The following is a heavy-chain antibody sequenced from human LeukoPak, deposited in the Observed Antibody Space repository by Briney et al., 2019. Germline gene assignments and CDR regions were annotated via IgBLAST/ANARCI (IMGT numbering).Heavy chain of an antibody. V-gene: IGHV4-31*03. Sequence: SETLSLTCTVSGGSISSGGYYWSWIRQHPGKGLEWIGYIYYSGSTHYNPSLKSRVTISVDTSKNQFSLKLSSVTAADTAVYYCARVTYCGGDCYSGLPDEYFDYWGQGTLVTVSS. CDR2: IYYSGST. CDR1: GGSISSGGYY. CDR3: ARVTYCGGDCYSGLPDEYFDY. D-gene: IGHD2-21*02. J-gene: IGHJ4*02.